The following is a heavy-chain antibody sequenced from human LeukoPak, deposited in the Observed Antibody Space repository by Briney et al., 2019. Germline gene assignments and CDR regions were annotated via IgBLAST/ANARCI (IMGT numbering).Heavy chain of an antibody. V-gene: IGHV3-74*01. CDR3: ARGKYGGYFIDY. D-gene: IGHD5-12*01. CDR1: GFTFDDYA. Sequence: GGSLRLSCAASGFTFDDYAMHWVRQAPGKGLVWVSRIKPDGSDTNYADSVKGRFTISRDNAKNTVYLQMNSLRAEDTAVYYCARGKYGGYFIDYWGQGTLVTVSS. CDR2: IKPDGSDT. J-gene: IGHJ4*02.